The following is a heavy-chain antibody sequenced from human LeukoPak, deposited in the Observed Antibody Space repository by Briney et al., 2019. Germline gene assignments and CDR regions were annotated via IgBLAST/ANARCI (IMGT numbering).Heavy chain of an antibody. Sequence: GGSLRLSCAASGFTFSSYSMSWVRQVPGKGLEWVSVIGSGGSGGTSYADSVRGRFTMSRDDSKNTLFLQMNSLRAEDTAVHYCAKRGCDTTTCSYYFDYWGRGTLVTVSS. V-gene: IGHV3-23*01. D-gene: IGHD2-2*01. CDR3: AKRGCDTTTCSYYFDY. CDR2: IGSGGSGGT. J-gene: IGHJ4*02. CDR1: GFTFSSYS.